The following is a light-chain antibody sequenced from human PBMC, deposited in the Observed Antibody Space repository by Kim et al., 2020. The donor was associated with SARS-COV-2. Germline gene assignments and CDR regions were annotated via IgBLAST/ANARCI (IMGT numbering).Light chain of an antibody. Sequence: ALGQTVRITCQGDSLSSYYASWYQQKPGQAPVLVIYGKNNRPSGIPDLFSGSSSGNTASLTITGAQAEDEADYYCNSRDSSGNHVVFGGGTQLTVL. CDR3: NSRDSSGNHVV. CDR2: GKN. CDR1: SLSSYY. J-gene: IGLJ2*01. V-gene: IGLV3-19*01.